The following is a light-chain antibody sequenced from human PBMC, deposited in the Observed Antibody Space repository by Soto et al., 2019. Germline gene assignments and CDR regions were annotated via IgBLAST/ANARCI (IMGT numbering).Light chain of an antibody. Sequence: EIVLTQSPGTLSLSPGERATLSCRASQSVSSSYLAWYQQKPGQAPRLLIYGASSRATGIPDRFSGSGSGTDLTLNISRLEPEDFAVYYCQQYGSSLPWAFGQGTKVEIK. CDR2: GAS. J-gene: IGKJ1*01. V-gene: IGKV3-20*01. CDR3: QQYGSSLPWA. CDR1: QSVSSSY.